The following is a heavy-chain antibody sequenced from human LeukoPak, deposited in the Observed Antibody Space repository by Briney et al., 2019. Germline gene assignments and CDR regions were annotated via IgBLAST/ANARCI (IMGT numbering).Heavy chain of an antibody. D-gene: IGHD3-10*01. J-gene: IGHJ5*02. CDR1: GFTVSSNY. CDR2: IYSGGST. Sequence: PGGSLRLSCGASGFTVSSNYMSWVRQAPGKGLEWVSVIYSGGSTYYADSVKGRFTISRDTSKNTLYLQMNSLRADDTALYYCASHSGSYYGWFDPWGQGTLVTVSP. CDR3: ASHSGSYYGWFDP. V-gene: IGHV3-66*04.